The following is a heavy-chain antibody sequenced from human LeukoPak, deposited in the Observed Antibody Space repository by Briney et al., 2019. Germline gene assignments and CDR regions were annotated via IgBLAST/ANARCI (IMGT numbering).Heavy chain of an antibody. CDR2: ISAYNGNT. Sequence: ASVKVSCKASGYTFTSYGISWVRLAPGQGLEWMGWISAYNGNTNYAQKLQGRVTMTTDTSTSTAHMELRSLRSDDTAVYYCARDPSDSSGYYYVGVDYWGQVTLVTVSS. D-gene: IGHD3-22*01. J-gene: IGHJ4*02. CDR1: GYTFTSYG. V-gene: IGHV1-18*01. CDR3: ARDPSDSSGYYYVGVDY.